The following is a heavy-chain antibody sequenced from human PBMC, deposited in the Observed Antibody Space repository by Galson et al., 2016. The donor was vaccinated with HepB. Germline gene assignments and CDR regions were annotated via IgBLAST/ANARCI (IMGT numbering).Heavy chain of an antibody. V-gene: IGHV1-69*06. Sequence: SVKVSCKASADTFSRYGISWVRQVPGQGFGWMGGIIGIVGTSDYAQRFQGRVTITADKYTTTVFMALSSLTSDDTAVYYCAGDRHHAGSAYPYYFDYWGQGTLVTVSS. CDR2: IIGIVGTS. CDR1: ADTFSRYG. CDR3: AGDRHHAGSAYPYYFDY. D-gene: IGHD3-16*01. J-gene: IGHJ4*02.